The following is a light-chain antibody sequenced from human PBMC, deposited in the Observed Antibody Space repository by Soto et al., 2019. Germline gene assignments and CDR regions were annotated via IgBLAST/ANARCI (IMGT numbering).Light chain of an antibody. V-gene: IGKV3-20*01. J-gene: IGKJ1*01. CDR3: QQYSSPPQT. CDR1: ETVTGKY. CDR2: AAS. Sequence: EIVLTQSPGTLSLSPADRATLSCRASETVTGKYLAWYQQKVGQAPRLLIFAASNRATGIPDRFSGSGSGTDFTLTISRLEPEDFAMYFCQQYSSPPQTFGQGTTVDIK.